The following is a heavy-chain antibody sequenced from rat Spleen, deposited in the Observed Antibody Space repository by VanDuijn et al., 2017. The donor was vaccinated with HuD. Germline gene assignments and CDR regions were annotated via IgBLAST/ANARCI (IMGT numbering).Heavy chain of an antibody. Sequence: EVQLVESGGGLVQPGRSLKLSCAASGFTFSDYYMAWVRQAPTKGLEWVASISYEGSNTYYPDSVKGRFFISRDNAKSTLHLEMDSLTSEDTATYYCAKDGMGGYYFDYWGQGVMVTVSS. CDR3: AKDGMGGYYFDY. V-gene: IGHV5-20*01. D-gene: IGHD1-11*01. CDR1: GFTFSDYY. CDR2: ISYEGSNT. J-gene: IGHJ2*01.